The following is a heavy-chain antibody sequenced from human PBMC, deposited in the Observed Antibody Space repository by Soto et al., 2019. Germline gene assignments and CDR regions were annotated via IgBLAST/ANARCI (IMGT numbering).Heavy chain of an antibody. J-gene: IGHJ5*02. CDR3: ARGYWFDP. CDR1: GGSISSSSYY. Sequence: SETLSLTCTVSGGSISSSSYYWGWIRQPPGKGLEWIGSIYYSGSTNYNPSLKSRVSISVDTSKNQFSLKMSSVTAADTAVYYCARGYWFDPWGQGTLVTVSS. CDR2: IYYSGST. V-gene: IGHV4-39*07.